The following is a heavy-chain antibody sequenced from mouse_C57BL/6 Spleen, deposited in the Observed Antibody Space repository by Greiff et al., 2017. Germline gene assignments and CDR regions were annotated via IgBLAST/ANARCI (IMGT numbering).Heavy chain of an antibody. CDR2: IRNKANGYTT. D-gene: IGHD2-1*01. V-gene: IGHV7-3*01. J-gene: IGHJ3*01. CDR3: ARDSNYVLAY. CDR1: GFTFTDYY. Sequence: EVQLVESGGGLVQPGGSLSLSCAASGFTFTDYYMSWVRQPPGKALEWLGFIRNKANGYTTEYSASVKGRFTISRDNSQSILYLQMNALRAEDSATYYCARDSNYVLAYWGQGTLVTVSA.